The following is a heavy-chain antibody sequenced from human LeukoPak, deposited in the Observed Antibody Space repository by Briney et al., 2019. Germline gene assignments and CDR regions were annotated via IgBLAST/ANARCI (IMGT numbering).Heavy chain of an antibody. CDR1: GGSISSTNYY. D-gene: IGHD3-22*01. CDR2: ISYSGST. V-gene: IGHV4-39*07. J-gene: IGHJ3*02. CDR3: AREIRVTYYYDSSGYPDAFDI. Sequence: SETLSLTCTVSGGSISSTNYYWGWIRQPPGKGLEWIGSISYSGSTYYNPSLKSRVTISVDTSKNQFSLKLSSVTAADTAVYYCAREIRVTYYYDSSGYPDAFDIWGQGTRVTVSS.